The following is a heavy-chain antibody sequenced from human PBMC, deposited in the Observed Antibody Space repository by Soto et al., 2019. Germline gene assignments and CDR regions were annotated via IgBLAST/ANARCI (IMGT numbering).Heavy chain of an antibody. CDR2: INPNSGGT. D-gene: IGHD3-10*01. CDR3: ARFGVSTPAELMGFAALGGMDV. J-gene: IGHJ6*02. Sequence: ASVKVSCKASGYTFTGYYMHWVRQAPGQGLEWMGWINPNSGGTNYAQKFQGRVTMTRDTSISTAYMELSRLRSDDTAVYYCARFGVSTPAELMGFAALGGMDVWGQGTTVTVSS. V-gene: IGHV1-2*02. CDR1: GYTFTGYY.